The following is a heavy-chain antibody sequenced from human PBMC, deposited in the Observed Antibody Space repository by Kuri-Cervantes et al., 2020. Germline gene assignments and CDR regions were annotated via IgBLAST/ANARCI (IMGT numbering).Heavy chain of an antibody. J-gene: IGHJ6*02. V-gene: IGHV3-30*18. CDR3: AKDLSWYHPYYYYGMDV. Sequence: GGSLRLSCAASGFTFSSYGMHWVRQAPGKGLEWVAVISYDGSNKYYAGSVKGRFTISRDNSKNTLYLQMNSLRAEDTAVYYCAKDLSWYHPYYYYGMDVWGQGTTVTVSS. CDR2: ISYDGSNK. CDR1: GFTFSSYG. D-gene: IGHD6-13*01.